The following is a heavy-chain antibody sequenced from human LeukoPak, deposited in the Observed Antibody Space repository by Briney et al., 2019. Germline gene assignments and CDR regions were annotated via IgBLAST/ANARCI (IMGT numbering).Heavy chain of an antibody. Sequence: SEPLSLTCTVSGGSISNYFWSWVRQPPGKGLEWIGYISYNGYTNYNPSLKSRVTISVDTSKNQFSLKLSSVTAADTAVYYCARGSSRNYDFWSGYYFGWFDPWGQGTLVTVSS. CDR1: GGSISNYF. J-gene: IGHJ5*02. CDR2: ISYNGYT. D-gene: IGHD3-3*01. V-gene: IGHV4-59*12. CDR3: ARGSSRNYDFWSGYYFGWFDP.